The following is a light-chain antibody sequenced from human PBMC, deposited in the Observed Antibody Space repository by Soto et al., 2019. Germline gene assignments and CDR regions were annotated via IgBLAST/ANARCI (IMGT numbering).Light chain of an antibody. CDR2: DAS. CDR1: QTINNY. CDR3: QQYENLPT. J-gene: IGKJ5*01. V-gene: IGKV1-33*01. Sequence: IQMTQSPSSQSASVGDRVTITCQASQTINNYLNWYQQKPGRAPKLRIYDASNLEAGVPSRFRGSGSGTDFTFTISRLQPEDIATYYCQQYENLPTFGQGTRLEIK.